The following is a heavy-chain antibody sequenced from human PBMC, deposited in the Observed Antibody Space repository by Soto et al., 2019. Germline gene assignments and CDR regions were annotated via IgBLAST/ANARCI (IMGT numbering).Heavy chain of an antibody. Sequence: GGSLRLSCAASGFTFSSYWLHWVHQAPGKGLVWVSRINSDGSSTSYADSVKGRFTISRDNAKNTLYLQMNSLRAEDTAVYYCARAGSYYYDSSGYYYDHYFDYWGQGTLVTVSS. D-gene: IGHD3-22*01. CDR1: GFTFSSYW. V-gene: IGHV3-74*01. J-gene: IGHJ4*02. CDR2: INSDGSST. CDR3: ARAGSYYYDSSGYYYDHYFDY.